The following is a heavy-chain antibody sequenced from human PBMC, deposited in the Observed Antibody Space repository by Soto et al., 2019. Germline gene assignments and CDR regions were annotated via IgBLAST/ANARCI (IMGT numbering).Heavy chain of an antibody. CDR1: GYTFINYG. CDR2: INPDNGNT. V-gene: IGHV1-18*01. Sequence: QVQLVQSGPEVKKPGASVKVSCKTSGYTFINYGISWVRQAPGQGLEWMGWINPDNGNTNFAQRLQGRVTMTADRSTRTAYMELRSLRFDDTAIYYCARVGGAVVTADYWGQGTLVTVSS. J-gene: IGHJ4*02. CDR3: ARVGGAVVTADY. D-gene: IGHD1-26*01.